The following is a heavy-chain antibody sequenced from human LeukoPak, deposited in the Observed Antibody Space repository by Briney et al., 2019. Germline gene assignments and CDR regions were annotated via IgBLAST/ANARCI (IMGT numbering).Heavy chain of an antibody. CDR3: ARGQPPRDASDI. D-gene: IGHD6-13*01. J-gene: IGHJ3*02. CDR2: INHSGST. Sequence: PSETLSLTCAVYGGSFSGYYWSWIRQPPGKGLEWIGEINHSGSTNYNPSLKSRVTISVDTSKNQFSLKLSSVTAADTAVYYCARGQPPRDASDIWGQGTMVTVSS. V-gene: IGHV4-34*01. CDR1: GGSFSGYY.